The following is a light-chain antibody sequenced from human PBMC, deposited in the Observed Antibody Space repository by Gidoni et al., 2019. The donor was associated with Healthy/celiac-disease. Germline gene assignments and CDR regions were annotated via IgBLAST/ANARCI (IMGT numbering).Light chain of an antibody. CDR1: QDISNY. J-gene: IGKJ5*01. V-gene: IGKV1-33*01. CDR2: DAS. Sequence: DIQMTQYPSSLSASVGDRVTITCQASQDISNYLNWCQQKPGKAPKLLIYDASNLETGVPSRFSGSGSGTDFTFTISSLQPEDIATYYCQQYDNLPITFGQXTRLEIK. CDR3: QQYDNLPIT.